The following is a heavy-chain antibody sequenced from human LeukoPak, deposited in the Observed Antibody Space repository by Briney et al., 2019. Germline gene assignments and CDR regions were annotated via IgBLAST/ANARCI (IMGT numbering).Heavy chain of an antibody. CDR3: ARVHDYGGNTLDY. CDR2: ISYDGSNK. Sequence: GGSLRLSCAASGFTFSSCAMHWVRQAPGKGLEWVAVISYDGSNKYYADSVKGRFTISRDNSKNTLYLQMNSLRAEDTAVYYCARVHDYGGNTLDYWGQGTLVTVSS. V-gene: IGHV3-30-3*01. CDR1: GFTFSSCA. J-gene: IGHJ4*02. D-gene: IGHD4-23*01.